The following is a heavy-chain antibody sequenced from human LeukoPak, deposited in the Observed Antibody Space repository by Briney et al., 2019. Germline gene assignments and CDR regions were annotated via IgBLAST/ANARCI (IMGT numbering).Heavy chain of an antibody. V-gene: IGHV3-30*18. J-gene: IGHJ4*02. CDR3: AKEPGVAAAGKAYFDY. Sequence: PGGSLRLSCAASGFAFNSYGMHWVRQAPGKGLEWVAVVSYDGSNKYYADSVKGRFTISRDNSKNTLYLQMNSLRAEDTAVYYCAKEPGVAAAGKAYFDYWGQGTLVTVSS. CDR2: VSYDGSNK. D-gene: IGHD6-13*01. CDR1: GFAFNSYG.